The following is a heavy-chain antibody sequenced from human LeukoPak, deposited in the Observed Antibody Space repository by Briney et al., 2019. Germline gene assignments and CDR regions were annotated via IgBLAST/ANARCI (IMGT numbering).Heavy chain of an antibody. V-gene: IGHV3-23*01. CDR1: GFTFSSYA. D-gene: IGHD3-22*01. CDR3: AKDQVWIVVGSFDY. CDR2: ISGSGGST. J-gene: IGHJ4*02. Sequence: PGGSLRLSCAASGFTFSSYAMSWVRQAPSKGLEWVSGISGSGGSTYYADSVKGRFTISRDNSKNTLYLQMTSLRAEDTAVYYCAKDQVWIVVGSFDYWGQGTLVTVSS.